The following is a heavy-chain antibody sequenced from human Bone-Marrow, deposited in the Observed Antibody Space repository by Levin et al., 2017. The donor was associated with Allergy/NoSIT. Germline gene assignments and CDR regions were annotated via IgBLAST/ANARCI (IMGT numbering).Heavy chain of an antibody. Sequence: DSVKGRFTISRDNSKNTLFLQMNSLRAEDTALYYCAKDFLRGGYYGLDVWGQGTTVTVSS. J-gene: IGHJ6*02. V-gene: IGHV3-30*02. CDR3: AKDFLRGGYYGLDV. D-gene: IGHD3-16*01.